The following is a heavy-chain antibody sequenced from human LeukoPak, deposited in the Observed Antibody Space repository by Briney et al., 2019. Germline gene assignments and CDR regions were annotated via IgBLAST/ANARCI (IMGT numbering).Heavy chain of an antibody. CDR3: ARDPYSSSWTGLYYYCGMDV. J-gene: IGHJ6*02. Sequence: ASVKVSCKASGYTFTGYYMHWVRQAPGQGLEWMGWINPNSGGTNYAQKFQGRVTMTRDTSISTAYMELSGLRSDDTAVYYCARDPYSSSWTGLYYYCGMDVWGQGTTVTVSS. D-gene: IGHD6-13*01. CDR2: INPNSGGT. V-gene: IGHV1-2*02. CDR1: GYTFTGYY.